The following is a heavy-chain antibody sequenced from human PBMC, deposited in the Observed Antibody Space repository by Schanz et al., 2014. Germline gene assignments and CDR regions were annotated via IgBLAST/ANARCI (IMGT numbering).Heavy chain of an antibody. V-gene: IGHV3-7*01. Sequence: EVQLLESGGGLVRPGGSLRLSCAASGFTFSKYWMSWVRQAPGKGLEWVANIKQDGSEKYYVDAVKGRFTISRDNAKNTLYLQMNSLRAEDTAVYYCARDSRPNYDFLTAYYSIDYWGQGTLVTVSS. D-gene: IGHD3-9*01. CDR3: ARDSRPNYDFLTAYYSIDY. CDR1: GFTFSKYW. J-gene: IGHJ4*02. CDR2: IKQDGSEK.